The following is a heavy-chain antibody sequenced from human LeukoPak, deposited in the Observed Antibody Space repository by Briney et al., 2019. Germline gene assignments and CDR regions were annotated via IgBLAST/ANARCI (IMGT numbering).Heavy chain of an antibody. CDR2: IIPIFGTA. Sequence: SVKVSCKASGGTFSSYAISWVRQAPGEGLEWMGGIIPIFGTANYAQKFQGRVTITADESTSTAYMELSSLRSEDTAVYYCARDPRSSTSCRACYYYMDVWGTGTTFTVSS. J-gene: IGHJ6*03. D-gene: IGHD2-2*01. V-gene: IGHV1-69*13. CDR3: ARDPRSSTSCRACYYYMDV. CDR1: GGTFSSYA.